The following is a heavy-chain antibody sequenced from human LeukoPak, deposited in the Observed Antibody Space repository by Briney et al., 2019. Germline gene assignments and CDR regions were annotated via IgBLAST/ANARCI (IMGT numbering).Heavy chain of an antibody. CDR2: ISSSSSYI. CDR3: ARAGAPVGEVVPPSYYYYYMDV. D-gene: IGHD2-2*01. V-gene: IGHV3-21*01. Sequence: PGGSLRLSCAASGFTFSSYSMNWVRQAPGKGLEWVSSISSSSSYIYYADSVKGRFTISRDNAKNSLYLQMNSLRAEDTAVYYCARAGAPVGEVVPPSYYYYYMDVWGKGTTVTVSS. CDR1: GFTFSSYS. J-gene: IGHJ6*03.